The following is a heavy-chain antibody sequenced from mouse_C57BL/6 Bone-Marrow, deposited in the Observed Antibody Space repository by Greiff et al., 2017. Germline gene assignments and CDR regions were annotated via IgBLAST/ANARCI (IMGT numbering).Heavy chain of an antibody. J-gene: IGHJ4*01. Sequence: QVQLQQPGAELVKPGASVKLSCKASGYTFTSYWMHWVKQRPGQGLEWIGMIHPNSGSTNYNEKFKSKATLTVDKSSSTAYMQLSSLTSEYSAVYYCARPYYYGTFMDYWGQGTSVTVSS. CDR1: GYTFTSYW. D-gene: IGHD1-1*01. CDR2: IHPNSGST. V-gene: IGHV1-64*01. CDR3: ARPYYYGTFMDY.